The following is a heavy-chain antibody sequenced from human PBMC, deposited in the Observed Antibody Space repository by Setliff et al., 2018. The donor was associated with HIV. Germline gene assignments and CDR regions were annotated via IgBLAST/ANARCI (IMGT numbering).Heavy chain of an antibody. D-gene: IGHD5-12*01. CDR2: VTHSGRT. V-gene: IGHV4-34*01. Sequence: SETLSLTCAVYGGSFSGYYWSWIRQPPGKGLEWIGEVTHSGRTNYNPSLESRVTTSVDTSKKQFSLRLTSVTAADTAVYYCARTKADGYNGVFDSWGQGTLVTVSS. J-gene: IGHJ4*02. CDR3: ARTKADGYNGVFDS. CDR1: GGSFSGYY.